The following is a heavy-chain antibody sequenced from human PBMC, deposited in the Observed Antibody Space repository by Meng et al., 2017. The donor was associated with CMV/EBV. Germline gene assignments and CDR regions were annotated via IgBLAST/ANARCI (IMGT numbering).Heavy chain of an antibody. V-gene: IGHV4-34*01. CDR2: INHSVST. CDR1: GCSFSGYY. J-gene: IGHJ6*02. D-gene: IGHD1-14*01. CDR3: ARGLGRKPHYYYYYGMDV. Sequence: GSLRLSCAVYGCSFSGYYWSWIRQPPGKGLEWIGEINHSVSTNYYPSLKSRVTISVDTSKNQFSLELSSVTAADTAVYYCARGLGRKPHYYYYYGMDVWGQGTTVTVSS.